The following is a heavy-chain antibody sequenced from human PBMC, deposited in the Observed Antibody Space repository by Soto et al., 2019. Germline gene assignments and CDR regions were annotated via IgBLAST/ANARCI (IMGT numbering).Heavy chain of an antibody. Sequence: PSQTLSLTCAISGDSASSNSAAWNWIRQSPSRGLEWLGRTYYRSKWYSEYAVSMKSRISINPDTSKNQFSLQLNSVTPEDTAVYYCARGIFYDFWSGDWFDPWGQGTLVTVSS. CDR2: TYYRSKWYS. J-gene: IGHJ5*02. D-gene: IGHD3-3*01. CDR3: ARGIFYDFWSGDWFDP. CDR1: GDSASSNSAA. V-gene: IGHV6-1*01.